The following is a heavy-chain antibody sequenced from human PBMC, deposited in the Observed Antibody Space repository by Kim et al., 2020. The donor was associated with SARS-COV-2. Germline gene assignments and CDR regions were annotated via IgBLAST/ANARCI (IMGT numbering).Heavy chain of an antibody. CDR3: ARGLLTVAGGGNLQH. D-gene: IGHD1-1*01. V-gene: IGHV4-34*01. CDR2: ISHSGST. J-gene: IGHJ1*01. CDR1: GGSFSGYY. Sequence: SETLSLTCDVYGGSFSGYYLSWIRQPPGKGLQWIGVISHSGSTNYSPSPKSRVTMSPDASNKQFSLKLTSVTAADTAHSYFARGLLTVAGGGNLQHWCQG.